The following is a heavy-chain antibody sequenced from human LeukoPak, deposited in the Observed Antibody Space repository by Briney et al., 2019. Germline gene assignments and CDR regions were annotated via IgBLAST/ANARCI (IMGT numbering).Heavy chain of an antibody. J-gene: IGHJ2*01. D-gene: IGHD2-15*01. V-gene: IGHV4-30-4*01. CDR2: IYYSGSS. Sequence: SETLSLTCTVSGGSVNNGNHYWTWIRQPPGKGLEWIGYIYYSGSSYYNPSLKSRLTISIDTSKNQFSLKLTSVTAADTAVYYCARAGYCSGSTCYSWFFDLWGRGTLVTVSS. CDR1: GGSVNNGNHY. CDR3: ARAGYCSGSTCYSWFFDL.